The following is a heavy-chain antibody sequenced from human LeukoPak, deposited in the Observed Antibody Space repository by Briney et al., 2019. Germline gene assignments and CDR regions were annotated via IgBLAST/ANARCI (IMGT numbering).Heavy chain of an antibody. J-gene: IGHJ4*02. CDR3: ARRIWSAHKVCYYPGN. D-gene: IGHD3-22*01. V-gene: IGHV1-3*03. CDR1: GFTFTDYA. Sequence: RRASVKVSCKASGFTFTDYAIHWVRQAPGQRLEWMGYINAGNGNTRYPQEFQGRVAFTRDASANTAYMEVNSLRSEDMAVYYCARRIWSAHKVCYYPGNWGQGTL. CDR2: INAGNGNT.